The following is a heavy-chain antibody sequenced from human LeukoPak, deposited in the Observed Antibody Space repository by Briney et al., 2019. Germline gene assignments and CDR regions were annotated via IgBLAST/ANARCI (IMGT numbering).Heavy chain of an antibody. CDR3: ARDVRYCSSTSCYPYYYYGMDV. CDR1: GYTFTSYY. D-gene: IGHD2-2*01. J-gene: IGHJ6*02. CDR2: INPSGGST. Sequence: ASVKVSCKASGYTFTSYYMHWVRQAPGQGLEWMGIINPSGGSTSYAQKFQGRVTMTRDTSTSTVYMELSSLRSDDTAVYYCARDVRYCSSTSCYPYYYYGMDVWGQGTTVTVSS. V-gene: IGHV1-46*01.